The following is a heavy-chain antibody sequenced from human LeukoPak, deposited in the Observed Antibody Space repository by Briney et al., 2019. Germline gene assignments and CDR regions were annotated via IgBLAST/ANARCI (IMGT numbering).Heavy chain of an antibody. Sequence: PGGSLRLSCAASGFTFRTYWMSWVRQAPGKGLEWVANIKEDGSDKYYVDSVKGRFTISKDNAKNSLCLQMNSLRAEDTAVYYCARVGSQSFDYWGQGTLVTASS. J-gene: IGHJ4*02. CDR1: GFTFRTYW. D-gene: IGHD2-2*03. CDR2: IKEDGSDK. V-gene: IGHV3-7*01. CDR3: ARVGSQSFDY.